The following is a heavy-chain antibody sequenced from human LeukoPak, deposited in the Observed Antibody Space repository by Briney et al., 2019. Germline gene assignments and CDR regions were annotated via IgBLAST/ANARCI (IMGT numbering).Heavy chain of an antibody. D-gene: IGHD1-26*01. CDR2: IYTSGSN. V-gene: IGHV4-61*02. CDR3: ARHEYSGSYYGLSWFDP. J-gene: IGHJ5*02. Sequence: PSQTLSLTCTVSGGSISSGSYYWNWIRQPAGKGLEWIVRIYTSGSNNYNPSLKSRVTILVDTSKNQFSLKLSSVTAADTAVYYCARHEYSGSYYGLSWFDPWGQGTLVTVSS. CDR1: GGSISSGSYY.